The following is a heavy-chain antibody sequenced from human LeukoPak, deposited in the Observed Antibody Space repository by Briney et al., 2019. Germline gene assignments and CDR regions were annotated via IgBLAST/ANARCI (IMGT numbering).Heavy chain of an antibody. Sequence: GGSLRLSCAASGFTFSNYWMTWARQAPGKGLEWVASINHNGNVNYYVDSVKGRFTISRDNAKNSLYLQMSNLRAEDTAVYFCARGGGLDVWGQGATVTVSS. D-gene: IGHD3-16*01. J-gene: IGHJ6*02. CDR3: ARGGGLDV. V-gene: IGHV3-7*03. CDR2: INHNGNVN. CDR1: GFTFSNYW.